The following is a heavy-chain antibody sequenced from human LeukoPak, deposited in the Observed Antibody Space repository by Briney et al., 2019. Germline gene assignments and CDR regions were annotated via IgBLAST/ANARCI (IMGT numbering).Heavy chain of an antibody. D-gene: IGHD6-6*01. V-gene: IGHV4-39*07. J-gene: IGHJ3*02. CDR1: GGSISTSTYY. Sequence: PSETLSLTCTVSGGSISTSTYYWGWIRQPPGKGLEWVGHAYYLGSTYYNPSLKSRVTISMDTSKNQFSLKLRSVTAADTAVYYWARDRSGWGSSGGLAFDIWGQGTMVTVSS. CDR2: AYYLGST. CDR3: ARDRSGWGSSGGLAFDI.